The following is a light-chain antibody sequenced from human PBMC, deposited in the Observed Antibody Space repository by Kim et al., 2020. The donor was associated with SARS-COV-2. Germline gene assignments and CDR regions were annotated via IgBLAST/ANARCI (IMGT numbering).Light chain of an antibody. Sequence: EIVLTQSPGTLSLSPGERATLSCRASQSVSSSYLAWYQQKPGQAPRLLIYGASSRATGIPDRFSGSGSGTDFTLTISRLEPEDFAVYYCQQYGSSPGTFGQGPRWIS. J-gene: IGKJ1*01. CDR3: QQYGSSPGT. CDR1: QSVSSSY. CDR2: GAS. V-gene: IGKV3-20*01.